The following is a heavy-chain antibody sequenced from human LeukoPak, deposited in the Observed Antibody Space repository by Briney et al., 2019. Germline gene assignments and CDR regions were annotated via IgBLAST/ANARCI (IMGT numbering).Heavy chain of an antibody. CDR2: ISSSGSTI. D-gene: IGHD5-18*01. J-gene: IGHJ4*02. CDR1: GFTFSDYY. V-gene: IGHV3-11*04. Sequence: GGSLRLSCAASGFTFSDYYMSWIRQAPGKGLEWVSYISSSGSTIYYADSVKGRFTISRDNAKNSLYLQMNSLRDEDTAVYYCVRGEATAVVPGCDYWGQGILVTVSS. CDR3: VRGEATAVVPGCDY.